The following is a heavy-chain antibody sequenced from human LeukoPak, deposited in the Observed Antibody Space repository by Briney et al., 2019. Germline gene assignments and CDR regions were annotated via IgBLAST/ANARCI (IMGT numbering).Heavy chain of an antibody. CDR2: ISWNSGSI. J-gene: IGHJ5*02. CDR1: GFTFDDYA. V-gene: IGHV3-9*01. CDR3: ARDAGSGNNWFDP. D-gene: IGHD3-10*01. Sequence: PGGSLRLSCAASGFTFDDYAMHWVRQAPGKGLEWVSGISWNSGSIGYADSVKGRFTISRDNAKNSLYLHMNSLRAEDTAVYFCARDAGSGNNWFDPWGQGTLVTVSS.